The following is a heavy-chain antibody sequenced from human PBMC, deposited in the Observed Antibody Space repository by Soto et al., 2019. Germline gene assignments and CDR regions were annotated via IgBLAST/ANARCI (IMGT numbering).Heavy chain of an antibody. CDR1: GGSISSYY. Sequence: PCETLSLTCTVSGGSISSYYWSWIRQPPGKGLEWIGYIYYSGSTNYNPSLKSRVTISVDTSKNQFSLKLSSVTAADTAVYYCARGRSYVDYWGQGTLVTVSS. CDR2: IYYSGST. CDR3: ARGRSYVDY. J-gene: IGHJ4*02. V-gene: IGHV4-59*01.